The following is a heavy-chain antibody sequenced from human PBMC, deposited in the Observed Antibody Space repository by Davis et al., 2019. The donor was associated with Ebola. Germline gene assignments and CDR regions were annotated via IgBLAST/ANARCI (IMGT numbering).Heavy chain of an antibody. CDR3: AKTTRTYYYDSSGYYLDY. CDR1: GFTFSSYG. D-gene: IGHD3-22*01. V-gene: IGHV3-30*02. Sequence: GESLKISCAASGFTFSSYGMHWVRQAPGKGLEWVAVIWYDGSNKYYADSVKGRFTISRDNSKNTLYLQMNSLRAEDTAVYYCAKTTRTYYYDSSGYYLDYWGQGTLVTVSS. J-gene: IGHJ4*02. CDR2: IWYDGSNK.